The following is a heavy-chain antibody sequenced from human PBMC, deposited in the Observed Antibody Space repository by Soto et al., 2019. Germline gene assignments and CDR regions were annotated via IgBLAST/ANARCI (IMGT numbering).Heavy chain of an antibody. D-gene: IGHD3-10*01. Sequence: QVQLVQSGAEVKKPGSSVKVSCKASGGTFSSYTISWVRQAPGQGLEWMGRIIPILGIANYAQKFQGRVTIAGDKSTSTVYMELSSLRSEDTAVCYCARGGYYGSGSTLGYGGQGTLVTVSS. CDR2: IIPILGIA. CDR1: GGTFSSYT. J-gene: IGHJ4*02. CDR3: ARGGYYGSGSTLGY. V-gene: IGHV1-69*02.